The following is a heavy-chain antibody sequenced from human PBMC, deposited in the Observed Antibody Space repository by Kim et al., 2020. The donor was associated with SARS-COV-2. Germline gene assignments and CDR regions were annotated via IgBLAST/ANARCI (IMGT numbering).Heavy chain of an antibody. V-gene: IGHV4-39*01. D-gene: IGHD2-21*02. CDR1: GGSISSSSYY. Sequence: SETLSLTCTVSGGSISSSSYYWGWIRQPPGKGLEWIGSIYYSGSTYYNPSLKSRVTISVDTSKNQFSLKLSSVTAADTAMYYCARHNSVVVTAIPHYNW. CDR3: ARHNSVVVTAIPHYNW. CDR2: IYYSGST. J-gene: IGHJ5*01.